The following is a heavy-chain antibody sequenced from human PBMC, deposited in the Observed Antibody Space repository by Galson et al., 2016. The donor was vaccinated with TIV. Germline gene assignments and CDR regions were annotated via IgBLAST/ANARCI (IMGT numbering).Heavy chain of an antibody. Sequence: SVKVSCKATGYTFTSFGIAWVRQAPGQGLEWMGWISGYNGNTYYAQKFQDRVTMTTDTSTNTAYMELRSLRSDDTAVYYCTRDRSIAAPLDMDVWGQGTAVTVSS. J-gene: IGHJ6*02. CDR3: TRDRSIAAPLDMDV. V-gene: IGHV1-18*01. CDR1: GYTFTSFG. D-gene: IGHD6-6*01. CDR2: ISGYNGNT.